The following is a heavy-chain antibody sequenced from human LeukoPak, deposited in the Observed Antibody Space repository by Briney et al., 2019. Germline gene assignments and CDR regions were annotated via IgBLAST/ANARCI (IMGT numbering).Heavy chain of an antibody. CDR2: IRSKANSYAT. Sequence: GGSLRLSCAASGFTFSGSAMHWVRQASGKGLEWVGRIRSKANSYATAYAASVKGRFTISRDDSKNTAYLQMNSLKTEDTAVYYCTSPVLYYYDSSGYPPLGYYYYMDVWGKGTTVTVSS. D-gene: IGHD3-22*01. J-gene: IGHJ6*03. V-gene: IGHV3-73*01. CDR1: GFTFSGSA. CDR3: TSPVLYYYDSSGYPPLGYYYYMDV.